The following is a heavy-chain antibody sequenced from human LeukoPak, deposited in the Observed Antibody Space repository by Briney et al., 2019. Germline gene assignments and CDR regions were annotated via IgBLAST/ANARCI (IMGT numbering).Heavy chain of an antibody. CDR3: TRVSIHGDSDY. CDR2: IYYTGRT. V-gene: IGHV4-59*01. J-gene: IGHJ4*02. CDR1: GGSISSYY. Sequence: KTSETLSLTCTVSGGSISSYYWSWIRQPPGKGLEWIGYIYYTGRTKYNPSVQSRVTISVDTSKNQFSLNLRSVTSADTAVYFCTRVSIHGDSDYWGQGTLVTVSS.